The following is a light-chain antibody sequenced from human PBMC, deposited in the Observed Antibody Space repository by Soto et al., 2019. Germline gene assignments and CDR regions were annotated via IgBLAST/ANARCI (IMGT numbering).Light chain of an antibody. CDR2: AAS. V-gene: IGKV3-20*01. CDR3: QQYGSSLIT. Sequence: PGERATLSCRASESISSTNLGWYQQKPGQAPRLLIYAASSRATGIPVRFSGSGSGTDFTLTISRLEPEDFAVYYCQQYGSSLITFGQGTRLE. CDR1: ESISSTN. J-gene: IGKJ5*01.